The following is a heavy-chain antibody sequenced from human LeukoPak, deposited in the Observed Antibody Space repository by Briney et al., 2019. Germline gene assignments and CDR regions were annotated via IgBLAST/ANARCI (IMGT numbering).Heavy chain of an antibody. CDR3: ARDLASYDSSGNY. D-gene: IGHD3-22*01. CDR1: GGSFSSGTYS. Sequence: ASETLSLTCAVSGGSFSSGTYSWSWIRQPPGRGLEWIGYIYYSGSTYYNPSLKSRVTISVDTSKNQFSLKLSSVTAADTAVYYCARDLASYDSSGNYWGQGTLVTVSS. CDR2: IYYSGST. J-gene: IGHJ4*02. V-gene: IGHV4-30-4*07.